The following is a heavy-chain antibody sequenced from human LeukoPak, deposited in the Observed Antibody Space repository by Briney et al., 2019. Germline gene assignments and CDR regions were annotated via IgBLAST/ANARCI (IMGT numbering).Heavy chain of an antibody. J-gene: IGHJ3*02. CDR1: GGSISSSSYY. V-gene: IGHV4-39*01. Sequence: SETLSLTCTVSGGSISSSSYYWGWLRQPPGKGLEWIGSIYYSGSTYYNPSLKSRATISVDTSKNQFSLKLSSVTAADTAVYYCARRSGITMIVVLISDAFDIWGQGTMVTVSS. D-gene: IGHD3-22*01. CDR3: ARRSGITMIVVLISDAFDI. CDR2: IYYSGST.